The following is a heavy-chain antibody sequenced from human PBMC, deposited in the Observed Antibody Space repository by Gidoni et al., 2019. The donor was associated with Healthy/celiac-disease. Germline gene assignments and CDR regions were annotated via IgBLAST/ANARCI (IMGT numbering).Heavy chain of an antibody. Sequence: QVPLAEPGGGLVKPGRSLTLPPAAPRFPSSDYYMSWIRQAPGKGLEWVSYISSSGSTIYYADSVKGRFTISRDNAKNSLYLQMNSLRAEDTAVYYCAREGHGFWSGYNDYWGQGTLVTVSS. CDR1: RFPSSDYY. J-gene: IGHJ4*02. CDR3: AREGHGFWSGYNDY. CDR2: ISSSGSTI. D-gene: IGHD3-3*01. V-gene: IGHV3-11*01.